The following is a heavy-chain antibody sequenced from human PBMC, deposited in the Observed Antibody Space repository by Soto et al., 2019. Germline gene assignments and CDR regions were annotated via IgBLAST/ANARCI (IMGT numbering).Heavy chain of an antibody. V-gene: IGHV3-33*01. CDR3: ARDEGSDPIKYYFDY. Sequence: QVQLVESGGGVVQPGRSLRLSCAASGFTFSSYGMHWVRQAPGKGLEWVAVIWYDGSNKYYADSVKGRFTISRDNSKNTRYLQMNSLRAEDTAVYYCARDEGSDPIKYYFDYWGQGTLVTVSS. CDR2: IWYDGSNK. J-gene: IGHJ4*02. CDR1: GFTFSSYG.